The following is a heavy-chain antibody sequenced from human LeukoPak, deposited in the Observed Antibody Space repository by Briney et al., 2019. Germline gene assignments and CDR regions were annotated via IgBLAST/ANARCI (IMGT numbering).Heavy chain of an antibody. Sequence: GGSLRLSCAASGFTFSSYWMSWVRQAPGKGLEWVADIKQDGSEKYYVDSVKGRFTISRDNAKNSLCLQMNSLRAEDTAVYYCARDSGSRAAGERGYYYYGMDVWGQGTTVTVSS. V-gene: IGHV3-7*01. CDR2: IKQDGSEK. CDR1: GFTFSSYW. D-gene: IGHD6-13*01. CDR3: ARDSGSRAAGERGYYYYGMDV. J-gene: IGHJ6*02.